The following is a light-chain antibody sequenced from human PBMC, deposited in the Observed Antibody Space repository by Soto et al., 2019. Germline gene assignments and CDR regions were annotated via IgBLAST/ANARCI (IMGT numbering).Light chain of an antibody. CDR2: DAS. CDR3: QQCYNWPQWT. V-gene: IGKV3-11*01. Sequence: ILFTQSPATLSFSTGDRATLSCRASQSIGTFFAWYQQKPGQAPRLLIYDASNRATGIPARFSGSGSGTDFTLTISSLEPEDFAVYYCQQCYNWPQWTFGQGTKVDI. J-gene: IGKJ1*01. CDR1: QSIGTF.